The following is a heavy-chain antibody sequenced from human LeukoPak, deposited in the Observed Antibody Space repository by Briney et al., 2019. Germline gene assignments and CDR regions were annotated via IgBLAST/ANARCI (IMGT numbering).Heavy chain of an antibody. CDR2: ISSNGATT. CDR1: GFTFNRFY. Sequence: GGSLRLSCSASGFTFNRFYLHWVRQAPGKGLEFVSHISSNGATTYYADSVKGRFTISRDNSKNTLYLQMSSLRADDTAVYYCASPHSGSYFHFDYWGQGTLVTVSS. J-gene: IGHJ4*02. V-gene: IGHV3-64D*06. D-gene: IGHD1-26*01. CDR3: ASPHSGSYFHFDY.